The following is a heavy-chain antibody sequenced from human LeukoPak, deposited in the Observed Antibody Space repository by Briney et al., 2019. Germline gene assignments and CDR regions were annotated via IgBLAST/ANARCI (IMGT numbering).Heavy chain of an antibody. V-gene: IGHV3-23*01. CDR3: AKSVQRLVLGDYFDY. CDR1: EFTFTSCA. CDR2: ISGSGGST. D-gene: IGHD6-19*01. J-gene: IGHJ4*02. Sequence: GGSLRLSCAASEFTFTSCAMSWVRQAPGKGLEWVSSISGSGGSTYYADAVKGRFTISRDNSKNKLYLQMNSLRAEDTAVYYCAKSVQRLVLGDYFDYWGQGTLVTVSS.